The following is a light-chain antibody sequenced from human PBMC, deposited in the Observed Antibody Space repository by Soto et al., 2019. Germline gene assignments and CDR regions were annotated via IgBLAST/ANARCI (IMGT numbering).Light chain of an antibody. CDR2: AAS. V-gene: IGKV3-20*01. Sequence: EIVLTQSPGTLSLSQRERATLSCRASQSISGSYLAWYQQKPGQAPRLLIFAASNRATGIPDRFNGSVSGTDFTLSISRLEPEDFAVYYCQQYGTSPYTFGQGTKVDIK. J-gene: IGKJ2*01. CDR1: QSISGSY. CDR3: QQYGTSPYT.